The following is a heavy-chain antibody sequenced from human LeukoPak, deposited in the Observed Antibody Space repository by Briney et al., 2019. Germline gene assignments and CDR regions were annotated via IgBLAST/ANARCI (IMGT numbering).Heavy chain of an antibody. Sequence: SETLSLTCTVSGGSISSHYWSWIRQPPGKGLEWIGYIYYSGSTNYNPSLKSRVTISVDTSKNQFSLKLSSVTAADTAVYYCARAESIAAAGWQEAFDYWGQGTLVTVSS. CDR2: IYYSGST. CDR1: GGSISSHY. V-gene: IGHV4-59*11. J-gene: IGHJ4*02. CDR3: ARAESIAAAGWQEAFDY. D-gene: IGHD6-13*01.